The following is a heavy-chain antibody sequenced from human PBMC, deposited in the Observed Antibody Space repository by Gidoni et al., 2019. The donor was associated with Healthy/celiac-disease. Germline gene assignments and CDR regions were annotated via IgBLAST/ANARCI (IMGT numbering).Heavy chain of an antibody. CDR2: ISSSGSTI. V-gene: IGHV3-48*03. CDR1: GFTFSSYE. J-gene: IGHJ6*03. D-gene: IGHD3-3*01. Sequence: EVQLVESGGGLVQPGGSLRLSCAASGFTFSSYEMNWVRQAPGKGLEWVSYISSSGSTIYYADSVKGRFTISRDNAKNSLYLQMNSLRAEDTAVYYCARSIRKRIRTHDFWSGHMDVWGKGTTVTVSS. CDR3: ARSIRKRIRTHDFWSGHMDV.